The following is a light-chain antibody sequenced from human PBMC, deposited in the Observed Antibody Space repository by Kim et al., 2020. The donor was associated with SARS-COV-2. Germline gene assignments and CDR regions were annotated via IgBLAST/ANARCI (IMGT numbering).Light chain of an antibody. CDR3: QQANNFQRT. J-gene: IGKJ1*01. CDR1: QGIRSW. CDR2: AAS. V-gene: IGKV1-12*01. Sequence: DIQMTQSPSSVSASVGDRVTITCRASQGIRSWLAWYQQKPGKAPKLLIYAASSLQSGVPSRFSGSGSGTEFTLTISSLQPDDFATYYCQQANNFQRTVGQGTKVDIK.